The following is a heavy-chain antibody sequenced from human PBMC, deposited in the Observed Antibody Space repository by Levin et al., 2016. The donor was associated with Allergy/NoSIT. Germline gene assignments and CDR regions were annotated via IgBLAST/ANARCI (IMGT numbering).Heavy chain of an antibody. Sequence: GESLKISCAASGFTFSSYWMHWVRQAPGKGLVWVSRINSDGSSTSYADSVKGRFTISRDNAKNTLYLQMNSLRAEDTAVYYCARDHFCSSTSCREYYYYGMDVWGQGTTVTVSS. CDR3: ARDHFCSSTSCREYYYYGMDV. CDR1: GFTFSSYW. D-gene: IGHD2-2*01. CDR2: INSDGSST. V-gene: IGHV3-74*01. J-gene: IGHJ6*02.